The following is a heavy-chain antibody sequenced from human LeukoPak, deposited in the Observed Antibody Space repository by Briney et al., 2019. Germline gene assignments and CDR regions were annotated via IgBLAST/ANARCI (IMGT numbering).Heavy chain of an antibody. CDR3: AKESSTVATWFDP. CDR1: GFTFSNYA. V-gene: IGHV3-23*01. D-gene: IGHD4-17*01. J-gene: IGHJ5*02. CDR2: ISGGGGRI. Sequence: GGSLRLSCAASGFTFSNYAMSWVRQAPGKGLEWVSAISGGGGRIFHADSVKGRFTISRDNSKNTLYLQVNSLRAEDTAVYYCAKESSTVATWFDPWGQGTLVTVSS.